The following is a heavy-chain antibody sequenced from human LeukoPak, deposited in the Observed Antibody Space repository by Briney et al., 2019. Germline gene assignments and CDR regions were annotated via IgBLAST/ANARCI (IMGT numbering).Heavy chain of an antibody. CDR1: GGSISSYY. CDR2: IYYSGST. D-gene: IGHD2-15*01. V-gene: IGHV4-59*01. J-gene: IGHJ4*02. Sequence: SETLSLTCTVSGGSISSYYWSWIRQPPGKGLEWIGYIYYSGSTNYNPSLKSRVTISVDTSKNQFSLKLSSVTAADTAVYYCARDHRGPCRGCLGYFDDWGQGTLVTVSS. CDR3: ARDHRGPCRGCLGYFDD.